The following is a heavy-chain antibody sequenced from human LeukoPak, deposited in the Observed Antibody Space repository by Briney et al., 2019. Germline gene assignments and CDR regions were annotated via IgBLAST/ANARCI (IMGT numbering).Heavy chain of an antibody. CDR1: GFTFSSYS. V-gene: IGHV3-21*01. CDR2: ISSSSSYI. D-gene: IGHD3-10*01. Sequence: GGSLRLSCAASGFTFSSYSMNWVRQAPGKGLEWVSSISSSSSYIYYADSVKGRFTISRDNAKNSLYLQMNSLRAEDTAVYYCARDPGVSDYYFDYWGQRTLVTVSS. CDR3: ARDPGVSDYYFDY. J-gene: IGHJ4*02.